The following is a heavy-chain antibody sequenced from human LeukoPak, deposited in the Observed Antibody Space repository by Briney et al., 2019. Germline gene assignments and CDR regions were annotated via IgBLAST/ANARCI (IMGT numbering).Heavy chain of an antibody. J-gene: IGHJ4*02. Sequence: SETLSLTCTVSGYSISSGYYWDWIRQPPGKGLEWIGYIYYSGSTNYNPSLKSRVTISVDTSKNQFSLKLSSVTAADTAVYYCARVAVRPSASGSSWYDFDYWGQGTLVTVSS. CDR3: ARVAVRPSASGSSWYDFDY. CDR2: IYYSGST. V-gene: IGHV4-61*01. CDR1: GYSISSGYY. D-gene: IGHD6-13*01.